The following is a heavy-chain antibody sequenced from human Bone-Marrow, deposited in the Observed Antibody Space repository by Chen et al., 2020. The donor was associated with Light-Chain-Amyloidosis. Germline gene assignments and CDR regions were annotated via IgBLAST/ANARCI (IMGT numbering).Heavy chain of an antibody. D-gene: IGHD4-4*01. CDR3: ATSPYSTSLDH. CDR2: VTRGGGS. J-gene: IGHJ4*02. CDR1: GGSFGSYY. Sequence: QVQLQQWGAGLLKPSETLSLTCGDYGGSFGSYYWTWIRQPPGKGLEWVGEVTRGGGSNYNPSLVSRVTMSLDASNSQVSLNLRSVTAADTAVYYCATSPYSTSLDHWGPGTLVTVSS. V-gene: IGHV4-34*01.